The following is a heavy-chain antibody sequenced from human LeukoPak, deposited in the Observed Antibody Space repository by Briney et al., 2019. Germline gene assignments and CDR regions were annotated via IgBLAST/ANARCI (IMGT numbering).Heavy chain of an antibody. CDR3: ARGKTMVYCGGDCYRFDN. D-gene: IGHD2-21*02. V-gene: IGHV1-2*02. Sequence: GASVKVSCKASGYTFTGDYMHWVRQAPGQGLEWMGWINPNSGGTNYAQKFQGRVTMTRDTSISTAYMELSRLRSDDTAVYYCARGKTMVYCGGDCYRFDNWGQGTLVTVSS. CDR1: GYTFTGDY. J-gene: IGHJ4*02. CDR2: INPNSGGT.